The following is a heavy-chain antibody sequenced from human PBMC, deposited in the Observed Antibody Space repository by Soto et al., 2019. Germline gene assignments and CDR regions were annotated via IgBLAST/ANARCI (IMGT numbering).Heavy chain of an antibody. Sequence: QMQLQESGPRLVKPSETLSLTCAVSSASISSEQRWSWVRQPPGKGLEWIGEIHHSGSTNNNPSLKSRVTMSVDKSQNQFSLNLSSVTAADTAVYYCARSFGWYAIDQWGQGTLVTVSS. CDR1: SASISSEQR. D-gene: IGHD6-19*01. CDR3: ARSFGWYAIDQ. CDR2: IHHSGST. J-gene: IGHJ4*02. V-gene: IGHV4-4*02.